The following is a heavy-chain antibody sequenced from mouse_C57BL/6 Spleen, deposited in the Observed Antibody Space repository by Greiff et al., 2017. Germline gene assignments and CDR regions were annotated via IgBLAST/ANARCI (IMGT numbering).Heavy chain of an antibody. Sequence: QVQLQQPGAELVKPGASVKLSCKASGYTFTSYWMHWVKQRPGRGLEWIGRIDPNSGGTKYNEKFKSKATLTVDKPSSTAYMQLSSLTSEDAAVYFCARSGNDGYYVDFDVWGTGTTVTVSS. CDR3: ARSGNDGYYVDFDV. CDR1: GYTFTSYW. CDR2: IDPNSGGT. D-gene: IGHD2-3*01. V-gene: IGHV1-72*01. J-gene: IGHJ1*03.